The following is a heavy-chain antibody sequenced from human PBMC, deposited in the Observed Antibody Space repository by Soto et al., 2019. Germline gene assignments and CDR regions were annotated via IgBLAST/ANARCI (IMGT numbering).Heavy chain of an antibody. CDR1: GGSISSGGYS. CDR2: IYHSGST. V-gene: IGHV4-30-2*01. D-gene: IGHD3-16*01. Sequence: QLQLQESGSGLVKPSQTLSLTCAVSGGSISSGGYSWSWIRQPPGKGLEWIGYIYHSGSTYYNPSLKSRATISADRSKNQFSLKLSSVPAADTAVSYCASFEGGWFDPWGQGTLVTVSS. CDR3: ASFEGGWFDP. J-gene: IGHJ5*02.